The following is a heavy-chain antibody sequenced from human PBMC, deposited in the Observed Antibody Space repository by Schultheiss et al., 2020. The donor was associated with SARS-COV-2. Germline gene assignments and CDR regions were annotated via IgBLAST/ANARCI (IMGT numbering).Heavy chain of an antibody. V-gene: IGHV3-48*02. D-gene: IGHD6-13*01. CDR1: GFTFSSYW. J-gene: IGHJ6*02. CDR2: ISSSSSTI. CDR3: ASPYSSSWWYGMDV. Sequence: GGSLRLSCAASGFTFSSYWMSWVRQAPGKGLEWVSYISSSSSTIYYADSVKGRFTISRDNAKNSLYLQMNSLRDEDTAVYYCASPYSSSWWYGMDVWGQGTTVTVSS.